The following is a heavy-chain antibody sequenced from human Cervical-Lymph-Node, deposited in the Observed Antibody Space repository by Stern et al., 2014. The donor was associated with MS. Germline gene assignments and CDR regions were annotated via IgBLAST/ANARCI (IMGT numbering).Heavy chain of an antibody. V-gene: IGHV3-30*04. D-gene: IGHD4-11*01. J-gene: IGHJ4*02. CDR3: ARGNAASFDY. CDR1: GFSFSSYA. Sequence: VQLVQSGGGVDQPGGSLRISCVGSGFSFSSYAMHWVRQAPGKGLECVAVKSYDGSNKYYADAVKGRFTISRDNSKNTLYLQMNSLRAEDTAVYYCARGNAASFDYWGQGTLVTVSS. CDR2: KSYDGSNK.